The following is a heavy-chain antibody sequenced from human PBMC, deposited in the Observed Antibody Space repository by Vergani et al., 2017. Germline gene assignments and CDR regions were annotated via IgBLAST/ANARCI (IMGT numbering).Heavy chain of an antibody. J-gene: IGHJ4*02. Sequence: VQLVQSGAEVKKPGSSVKVSCKGSGYSFTSYWIGWVRQMPGKGLEWMGSIYPGDSDTRYSPSFQGQVTISADKSISTAYLQWSSLKASDTAVYYCARRAYQSSSWVTFDYWGQGTLVTVSS. CDR3: ARRAYQSSSWVTFDY. CDR1: GYSFTSYW. CDR2: IYPGDSDT. D-gene: IGHD6-13*01. V-gene: IGHV5-51*01.